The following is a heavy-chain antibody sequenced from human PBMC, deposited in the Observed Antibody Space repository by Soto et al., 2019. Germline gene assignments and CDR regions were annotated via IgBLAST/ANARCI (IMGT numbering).Heavy chain of an antibody. CDR3: ATESTAPGIAAAANGG. D-gene: IGHD6-13*01. V-gene: IGHV1-24*01. J-gene: IGHJ4*02. CDR1: GYTLTELS. CDR2: FDPEDGET. Sequence: ASVKVSCKVSGYTLTELSMHWVRQAPGKGLEWMGGFDPEDGETIYAQKFQGRVTMTEDTSTDTAYMELSSLRSEDTAVYYCATESTAPGIAAAANGGWGQGTLVTVSS.